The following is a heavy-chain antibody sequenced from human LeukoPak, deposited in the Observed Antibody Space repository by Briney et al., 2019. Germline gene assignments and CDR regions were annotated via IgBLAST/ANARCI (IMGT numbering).Heavy chain of an antibody. CDR1: GYTFTGYY. CDR3: ARDRLAFTVTTIDY. CDR2: INPNSGGT. D-gene: IGHD4-17*01. J-gene: IGHJ4*02. Sequence: ASVKVSCKASGYTFTGYYMHWVRQAPGRGLEWMGWINPNSGGTNYAQKFQGRVTMTRDTSISTAYMELSRLRSDDTAVYYCARDRLAFTVTTIDYWGQGTLVTVFS. V-gene: IGHV1-2*02.